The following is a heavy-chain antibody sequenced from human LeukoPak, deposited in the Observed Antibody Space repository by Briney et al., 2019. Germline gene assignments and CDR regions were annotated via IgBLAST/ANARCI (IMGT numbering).Heavy chain of an antibody. CDR3: AKGLEWDPRGLDY. V-gene: IGHV3-23*01. D-gene: IGHD1-26*01. CDR1: GFTFSSYA. Sequence: GGSLRLSCAASGFTFSSYAMNWVRQAPGKGLEWVSGISGGGGSTYYADSGKGRFTISRDNSKNTLYLQMNSQRAEDTAVYYCAKGLEWDPRGLDYWGQGTLVTVSS. J-gene: IGHJ4*02. CDR2: ISGGGGST.